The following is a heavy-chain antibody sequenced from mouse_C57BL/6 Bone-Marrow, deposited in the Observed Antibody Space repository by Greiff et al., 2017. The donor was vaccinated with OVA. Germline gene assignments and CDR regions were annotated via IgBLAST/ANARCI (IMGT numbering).Heavy chain of an antibody. CDR3: ASITTVVAFDY. CDR2: ISGGGGNT. Sequence: EVHLVESGGGLVKPGGSLKLSCAASGFTFSSYTMSWVRQTPEKRLEWVATISGGGGNTYYPDSVKGRFTISRDNAKNTLYLQMSSLRSEDTALYYCASITTVVAFDYWGQGTTLTVSS. J-gene: IGHJ2*01. D-gene: IGHD1-1*01. CDR1: GFTFSSYT. V-gene: IGHV5-9*01.